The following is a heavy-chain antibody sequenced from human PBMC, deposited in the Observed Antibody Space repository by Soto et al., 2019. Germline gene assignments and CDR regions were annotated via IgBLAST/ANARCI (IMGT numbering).Heavy chain of an antibody. CDR1: GFTFSSYW. V-gene: IGHV3-7*01. CDR2: IKQDGSEK. Sequence: GESLKISCAASGFTFSSYWMSWVRQAPGKGLEWVANIKQDGSEKYYVDSVKGRFTISRDNAKNSLYLQMNSLRAEDTAVYYCARGDRYCSSTSCDYYYYYGMDVWGQGTTVTVSS. CDR3: ARGDRYCSSTSCDYYYYYGMDV. J-gene: IGHJ6*02. D-gene: IGHD2-2*01.